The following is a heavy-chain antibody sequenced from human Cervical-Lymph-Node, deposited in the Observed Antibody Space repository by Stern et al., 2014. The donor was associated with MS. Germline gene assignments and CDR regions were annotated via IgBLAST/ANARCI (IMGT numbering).Heavy chain of an antibody. V-gene: IGHV1-69*01. CDR3: ASEVVVVPAAMRYAFDI. Sequence: VHLVESGAEVKKPGSSVKVSCKASGGTFSSYAISWVRQAPGQGLEWMGGIIPIFGTANYAQKFQGRVTITADESTSTAYMELSSLRSEDTAVYYCASEVVVVPAAMRYAFDIWGQGTMVTVSS. J-gene: IGHJ3*02. D-gene: IGHD2-2*01. CDR2: IIPIFGTA. CDR1: GGTFSSYA.